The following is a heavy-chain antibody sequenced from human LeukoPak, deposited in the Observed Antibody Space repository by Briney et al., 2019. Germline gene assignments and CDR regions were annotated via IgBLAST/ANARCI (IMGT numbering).Heavy chain of an antibody. CDR1: GGSISSSSYY. V-gene: IGHV4-39*01. J-gene: IGHJ4*02. Sequence: SETLSLTCTVPGGSISSSSYYWGWIRQPPGKGLEWIGSINYSGSTYYNPSLKSRVTIYVDTSKNQFSLKLSSVTAADTAVYYCARRGYGDYDNWGQGTLVTVSS. D-gene: IGHD4-17*01. CDR3: ARRGYGDYDN. CDR2: INYSGST.